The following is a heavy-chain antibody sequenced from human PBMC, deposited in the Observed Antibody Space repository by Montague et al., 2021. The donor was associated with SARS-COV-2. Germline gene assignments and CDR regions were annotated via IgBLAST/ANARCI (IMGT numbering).Heavy chain of an antibody. D-gene: IGHD3-3*01. V-gene: IGHV4-34*01. CDR3: ARGQVTAFAVPIVSPAAGALDS. CDR1: GGSFNDYY. CDR2: ITHSGGI. Sequence: SETLSLTCAVYGGSFNDYYWTWVRQPPGKGLELIGEITHSGGIKYNPSLQNRVSMSVDKSKNQFSLKLTSVTVADAATYYCARGQVTAFAVPIVSPAAGALDSWGRGTTVTVSS. J-gene: IGHJ3*01.